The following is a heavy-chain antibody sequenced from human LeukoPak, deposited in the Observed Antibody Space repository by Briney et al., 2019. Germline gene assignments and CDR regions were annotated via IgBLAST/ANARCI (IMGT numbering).Heavy chain of an antibody. CDR1: GGSISSYY. CDR2: IYYSGST. CDR3: AGAPGYSYGGSWFDP. J-gene: IGHJ5*02. V-gene: IGHV4-59*01. Sequence: PSETLSLTCTVSGGSISSYYWSWIRQPPGKGLEWIGYIYYSGSTNYNPSLKSRVTISVDTSKNQFSLKLSSVTAADTAVYYCAGAPGYSYGGSWFDPWGQGTLVTVSS. D-gene: IGHD5-18*01.